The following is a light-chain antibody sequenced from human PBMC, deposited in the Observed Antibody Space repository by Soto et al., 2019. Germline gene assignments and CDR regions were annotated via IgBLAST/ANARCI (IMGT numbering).Light chain of an antibody. CDR3: EAWDDSLNGPV. CDR1: TSDIGSNT. Sequence: QSVLTQPPSASGTPGQKITISCSGSTSDIGSNTVNWYQQVPGTAPKFLIYANNQRPSGVPDRFSGSKSGTSASLAISGLQSEDEADYYCEAWDDSLNGPVFGGGTKVTVL. CDR2: ANN. V-gene: IGLV1-44*01. J-gene: IGLJ3*02.